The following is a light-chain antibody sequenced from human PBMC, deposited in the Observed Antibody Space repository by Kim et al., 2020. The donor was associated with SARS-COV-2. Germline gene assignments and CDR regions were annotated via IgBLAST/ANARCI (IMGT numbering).Light chain of an antibody. V-gene: IGKV1-16*02. Sequence: DIQMTQSPSSLSASVGDSVTISCRASQGVGNYVAWFQQKPGKAPKSLIYSASSLHRGVPSKFSGSGSETDFTLTISSLQPEDFASYYCLQYNVFPHTFGPGTKLEIK. CDR3: LQYNVFPHT. CDR1: QGVGNY. J-gene: IGKJ2*01. CDR2: SAS.